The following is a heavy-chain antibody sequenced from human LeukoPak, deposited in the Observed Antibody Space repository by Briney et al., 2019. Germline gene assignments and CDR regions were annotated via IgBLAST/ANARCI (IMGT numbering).Heavy chain of an antibody. CDR2: IYYSGST. CDR1: GGSISSSSYY. Sequence: SETLSLTCTVSGGSISSSSYYWGWIRQPPGKGLECIGSIYYSGSTYYNPSLKSRVTISVDTSKNQFSLKLSSVTATDTAVYYCASHGTTFWYFDLWGRGTLVTVSS. J-gene: IGHJ2*01. D-gene: IGHD1-7*01. V-gene: IGHV4-39*01. CDR3: ASHGTTFWYFDL.